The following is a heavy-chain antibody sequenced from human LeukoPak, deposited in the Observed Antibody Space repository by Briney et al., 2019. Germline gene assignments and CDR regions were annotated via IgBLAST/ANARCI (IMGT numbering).Heavy chain of an antibody. V-gene: IGHV3-74*01. CDR3: ARGTSGGYFDY. Sequence: PGGSLRLSCAASGFTFSSFWIHWVRQVPGKGLVWVSRINSDGFSTSYADSVKGRFTISRDNAKNTLYLQMNSLRAEDTAVYHCARGTSGGYFDYWGQGTLVTVSS. CDR1: GFTFSSFW. J-gene: IGHJ4*02. CDR2: INSDGFST. D-gene: IGHD1-26*01.